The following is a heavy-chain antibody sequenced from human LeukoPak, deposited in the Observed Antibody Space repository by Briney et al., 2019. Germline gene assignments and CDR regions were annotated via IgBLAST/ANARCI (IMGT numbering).Heavy chain of an antibody. CDR1: GFTFSSYT. CDR2: ISSSSSYI. Sequence: GGSLRLSCAASGFTFSSYTMNWVRQAPGKGLEWVSFISSSSSYIYYADSVKGRFTISRDNAKNSLHLQMNSLRAEDMAVYYCARSGYSSGWDYWGQGTLVTVSS. J-gene: IGHJ4*02. D-gene: IGHD6-19*01. V-gene: IGHV3-21*01. CDR3: ARSGYSSGWDY.